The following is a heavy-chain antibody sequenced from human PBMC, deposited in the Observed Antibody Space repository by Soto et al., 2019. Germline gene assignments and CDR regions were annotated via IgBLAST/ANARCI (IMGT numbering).Heavy chain of an antibody. CDR2: ISSGSSTI. V-gene: IGHV3-48*01. D-gene: IGHD6-19*01. CDR1: VFTFSSYS. J-gene: IGHJ4*02. CDR3: ARVYGIPVAGTLDF. Sequence: EVQLVESGGGLVQPGGSLRLSCAASVFTFSSYSMNWVRQAPGKGLEWVSYISSGSSTIYYADSVKGRSTISRDNAKNSLYLQMNSLRAEDTAVYYCARVYGIPVAGTLDFWGQGTLVTVSS.